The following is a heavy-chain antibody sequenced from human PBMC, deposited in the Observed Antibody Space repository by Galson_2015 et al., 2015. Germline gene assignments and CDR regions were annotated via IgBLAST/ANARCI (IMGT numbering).Heavy chain of an antibody. CDR3: AKEEWYSSAWELKWFDP. Sequence: CAISGDSVSNTTTSWNWIRQSPSRGLEWLGRTYYRSKWNNDYAPSVKSRITINPDTSKNQFSLQLNSVTPEDTAIYYCAKEEWYSSAWELKWFDPWGQGTLVTVSS. V-gene: IGHV6-1*01. D-gene: IGHD6-19*01. CDR2: TYYRSKWNN. J-gene: IGHJ5*02. CDR1: GDSVSNTTTS.